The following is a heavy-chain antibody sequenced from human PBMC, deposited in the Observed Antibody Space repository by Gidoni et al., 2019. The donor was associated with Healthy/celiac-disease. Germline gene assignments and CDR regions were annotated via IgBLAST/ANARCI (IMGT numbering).Heavy chain of an antibody. CDR3: ARNGGYDSSGYVDY. CDR2: IDWDDDK. V-gene: IGHV2-70*04. Sequence: QVTLKASGPALVKPTQTLTLTCTSSGFSLSTSGMRVSWIRQPPGKALEWLARIDWDDDKFYSTSLKTRLTISKDTSKNQVVLTMTNMDPVDTATYYCARNGGYDSSGYVDYWGQGTLVTVSS. CDR1: GFSLSTSGMR. D-gene: IGHD3-22*01. J-gene: IGHJ4*02.